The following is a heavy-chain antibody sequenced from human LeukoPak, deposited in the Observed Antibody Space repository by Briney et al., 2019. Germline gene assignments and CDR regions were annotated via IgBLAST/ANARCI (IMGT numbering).Heavy chain of an antibody. CDR1: GGTFSSYA. J-gene: IGHJ4*02. CDR2: IIPISGVA. D-gene: IGHD3-16*02. V-gene: IGHV1-69*04. Sequence: SVKVSCKASGGTFSSYAISWVRQAPGQGLEWMGRIIPISGVANYAQKFQGRVAITADKSTSTAYMELSSLRSEDTAVYYCASRGITFVGVIAPLGYWGQGTLVTVSS. CDR3: ASRGITFVGVIAPLGY.